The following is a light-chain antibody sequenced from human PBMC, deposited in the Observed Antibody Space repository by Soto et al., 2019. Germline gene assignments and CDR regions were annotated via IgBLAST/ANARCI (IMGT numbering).Light chain of an antibody. CDR1: SSDVGGYNY. CDR3: SSYTSSSTRV. CDR2: EVS. J-gene: IGLJ3*02. Sequence: QSALTQPASVSGSPGQSITISCTGTSSDVGGYNYVSWYQQHPGKVPKLMIYEVSNRPSGVPNRFSGSKSGNTASLTISGLQAEDEADYYCSSYTSSSTRVFGGGTKLTVL. V-gene: IGLV2-14*01.